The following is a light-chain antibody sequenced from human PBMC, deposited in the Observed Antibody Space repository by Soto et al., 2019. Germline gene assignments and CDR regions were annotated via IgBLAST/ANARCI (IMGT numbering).Light chain of an antibody. V-gene: IGKV1-33*01. CDR1: QDISNY. Sequence: DIQMTQSPSSLSASVGDRVTITCQASQDISNYLNWYQQKPGKAPKLLIYHASNLETGVPSRFSGSRSGTDFTFTISSLQPEDIATYYCQQYDNLPRLTFGGGTKVEIK. CDR2: HAS. J-gene: IGKJ4*01. CDR3: QQYDNLPRLT.